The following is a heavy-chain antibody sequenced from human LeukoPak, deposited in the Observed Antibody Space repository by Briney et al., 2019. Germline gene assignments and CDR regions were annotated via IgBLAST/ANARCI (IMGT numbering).Heavy chain of an antibody. D-gene: IGHD3-22*01. CDR1: GYTFTGYY. Sequence: ASVKVSCKASGYTFTGYYMHWVRQAPGQGLEWMGWINPNCGGTNYAQKFQGRVTMTRDTSISTAYTELSRLRSDDTAVYYRARPLIVDDAFDIWGQGTMVTVSS. CDR3: ARPLIVDDAFDI. CDR2: INPNCGGT. V-gene: IGHV1-2*02. J-gene: IGHJ3*02.